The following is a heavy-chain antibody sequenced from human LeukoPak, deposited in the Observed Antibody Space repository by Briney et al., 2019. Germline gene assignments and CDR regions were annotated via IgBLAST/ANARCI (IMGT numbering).Heavy chain of an antibody. Sequence: SETLSLTCAVYGGSFSGYYWSWIRQPPGKGLEWIGEINHSGSTNYNPSLKSRVTISVDTSKNQFSLKLSSVTAADTAVYYCARSRRGLVVITPFDYWGQGTLVTVPS. D-gene: IGHD3-22*01. CDR3: ARSRRGLVVITPFDY. CDR1: GGSFSGYY. CDR2: INHSGST. J-gene: IGHJ4*02. V-gene: IGHV4-34*01.